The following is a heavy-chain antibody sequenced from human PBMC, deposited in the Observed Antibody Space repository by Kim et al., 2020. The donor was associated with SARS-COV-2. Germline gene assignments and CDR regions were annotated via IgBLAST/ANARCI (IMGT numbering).Heavy chain of an antibody. V-gene: IGHV1-69*04. Sequence: SVKVSCKASGGTFSSYAISWVRQAPGQGLEWMGRIIPILGIANYAQKFQGRVTITADKSTSTAYMELSSLRAEDTAVYYCAKHSSSRGVFDYWGQGTLV. CDR2: IIPILGIA. CDR1: GGTFSSYA. D-gene: IGHD6-13*01. J-gene: IGHJ4*02. CDR3: AKHSSSRGVFDY.